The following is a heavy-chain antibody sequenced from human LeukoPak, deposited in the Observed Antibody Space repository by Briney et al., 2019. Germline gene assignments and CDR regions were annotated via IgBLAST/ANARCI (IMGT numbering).Heavy chain of an antibody. CDR2: FGTRSTSV. J-gene: IGHJ4*02. CDR3: AREVSEGFDF. V-gene: IGHV3-21*01. Sequence: GGSLRLSCAASGFTFSSYSMNWIRQAPGKGLEWVSSFGTRSTSVYHAGSVKGRFAISRDNAKNSLYLQMNSLRAEDTALYYCAREVSEGFDFWGQGTLVTVSS. CDR1: GFTFSSYS. D-gene: IGHD3-22*01.